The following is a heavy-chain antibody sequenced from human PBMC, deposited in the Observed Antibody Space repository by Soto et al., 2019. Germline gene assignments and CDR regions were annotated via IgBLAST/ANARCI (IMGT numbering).Heavy chain of an antibody. CDR3: ARASGYSRADY. J-gene: IGHJ4*02. CDR1: GYTFTNYA. D-gene: IGHD5-12*01. CDR2: INAGNGNT. Sequence: QVQLVQSGAEEKKPGASVKVSCKASGYTFTNYATHWVRQAPGQRLEWMGWINAGNGNTKYSQKFQGRVTITRDTRVSTAYMELTSLRAEDTAVYYCARASGYSRADYWCQGTLVTVSS. V-gene: IGHV1-3*05.